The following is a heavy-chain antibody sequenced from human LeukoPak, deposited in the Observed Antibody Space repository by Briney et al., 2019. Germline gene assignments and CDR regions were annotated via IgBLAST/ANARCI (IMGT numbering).Heavy chain of an antibody. V-gene: IGHV3-66*01. CDR3: ARGGGIVGPKDY. CDR1: GFTVGYNY. J-gene: IGHJ4*02. Sequence: GGSLRLSCAASGFTVGYNYMTWVRQAPGKGLEWVAAIYNSGSTYHADSVKGRFTISRDNSKNTMYLQMNSLRAEDTAVYYCARGGGIVGPKDYWGQGALVTVSS. D-gene: IGHD1-26*01. CDR2: IYNSGST.